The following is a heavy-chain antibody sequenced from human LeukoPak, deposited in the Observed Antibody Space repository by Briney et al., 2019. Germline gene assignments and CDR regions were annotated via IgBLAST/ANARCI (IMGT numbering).Heavy chain of an antibody. CDR1: GFTFSSYA. CDR2: ISYDGSNK. Sequence: TGGSLRLSCAASGFTFSSYAMHWVRQAPGKGLEWVAVISYDGSNKYYADSVKGRFTISRDNSKNTLYLQMNSLRAEDTAVYYCASGADIVATIGVFDYWGQGTLVTVSS. D-gene: IGHD5-12*01. J-gene: IGHJ4*02. V-gene: IGHV3-30-3*01. CDR3: ASGADIVATIGVFDY.